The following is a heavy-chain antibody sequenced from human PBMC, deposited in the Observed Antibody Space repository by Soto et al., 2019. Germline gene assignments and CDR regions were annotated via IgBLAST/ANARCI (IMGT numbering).Heavy chain of an antibody. J-gene: IGHJ5*02. CDR3: AKDPGQQVGGVFGH. CDR2: ISGSGGST. Sequence: EVQLLESGGGLVQPGGSLRLSCAASGFTFRSYAMSWVRQAPGKGLEWVSAISGSGGSTYYVDSVKGRFTISRDNSKNTLYVQMNSLRAEDTAVYYCAKDPGQQVGGVFGHWGQGTLVTVSS. V-gene: IGHV3-23*01. CDR1: GFTFRSYA. D-gene: IGHD6-13*01.